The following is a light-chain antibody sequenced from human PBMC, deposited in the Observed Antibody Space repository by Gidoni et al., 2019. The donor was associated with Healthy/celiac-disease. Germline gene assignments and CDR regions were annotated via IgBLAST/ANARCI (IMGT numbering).Light chain of an antibody. CDR3: QQSYSTPYT. Sequence: DIQMTQSPSSLSASVGDRVTLTCRASQSISSYLNWYQQKPGKAPKLLIYAASSLQSGVPSRFSGSGSGTDFTLTISSLQPEDFATYYCQQSYSTPYTFXQXTKLEIK. CDR2: AAS. CDR1: QSISSY. V-gene: IGKV1-39*01. J-gene: IGKJ2*01.